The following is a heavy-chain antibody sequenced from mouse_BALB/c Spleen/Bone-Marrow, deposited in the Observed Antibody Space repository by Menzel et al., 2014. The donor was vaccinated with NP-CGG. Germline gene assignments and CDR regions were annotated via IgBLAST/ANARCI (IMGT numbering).Heavy chain of an antibody. V-gene: IGHV6-6*02. CDR1: GFTFSNYW. CDR3: TRRDGYYVS. D-gene: IGHD2-3*01. J-gene: IGHJ3*01. Sequence: EVKLVESGGGLVQPGGSMKLSCVASGFTFSNYWMNWVRQSPEKGLEWVAEIRLKSNNYATHYAESVKGRFTISRDDSKSSVYLQMNNLRAEDTGIYDCTRRDGYYVSWGQGTLVTVSA. CDR2: IRLKSNNYAT.